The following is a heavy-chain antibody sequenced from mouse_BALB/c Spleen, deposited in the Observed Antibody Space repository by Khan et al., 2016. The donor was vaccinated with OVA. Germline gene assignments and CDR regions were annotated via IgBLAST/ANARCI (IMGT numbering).Heavy chain of an antibody. CDR1: GYSITSGYG. D-gene: IGHD1-2*01. Sequence: EVELVESGPGLAKPSQSLSLTCTVTGYSITSGYGWNWIRQFPGNKLEWMGYISYSGSTNYNPSLKSRISITRDTSKNQFFLQLNSVTTEDTATYSCARTARIKYWGQGTTLTVSS. V-gene: IGHV3-2*02. J-gene: IGHJ2*01. CDR3: ARTARIKY. CDR2: ISYSGST.